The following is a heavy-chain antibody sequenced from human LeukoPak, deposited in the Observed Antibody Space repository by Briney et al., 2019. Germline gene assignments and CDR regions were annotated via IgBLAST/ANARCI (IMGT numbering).Heavy chain of an antibody. Sequence: KPSETLSLTCAVYGGSFSGYYWSWIRQPAGKGLEWIGEINHSGTTNYNPSLKSRVTISVDTSKNQFSLKLSSVTAADTAVYYCARTYCGGDCRYYYMDVWGKGTTVTVSS. D-gene: IGHD2-21*02. CDR1: GGSFSGYY. J-gene: IGHJ6*03. V-gene: IGHV4-34*01. CDR3: ARTYCGGDCRYYYMDV. CDR2: INHSGTT.